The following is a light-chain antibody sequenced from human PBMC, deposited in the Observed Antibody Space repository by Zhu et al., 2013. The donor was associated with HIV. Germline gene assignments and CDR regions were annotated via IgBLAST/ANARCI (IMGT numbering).Light chain of an antibody. CDR3: CSYAGSYVYV. CDR1: SSDVGAYNH. Sequence: QSALTQPASVSGSPGQSISISCLGTSSDVGAYNHVSWYQQHPDKAPKLMIYEVSDRPSGVSSRFSGSKSGSTASLTISGLQAEDEADYYCCSYAGSYVYVFGTGTKVTVL. CDR2: EVS. J-gene: IGLJ1*01. V-gene: IGLV2-14*01.